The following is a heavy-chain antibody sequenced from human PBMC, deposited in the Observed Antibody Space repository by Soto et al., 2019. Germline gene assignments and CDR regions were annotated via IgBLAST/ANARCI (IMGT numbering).Heavy chain of an antibody. CDR1: GFIFSDYA. V-gene: IGHV3-23*01. Sequence: EVQLLESGGGLVQPGGSLRLSCAVSGFIFSDYAMSWVRQAPGKGLEWVSTVSGSGRDSYTAGSVKGRFTISRDNSKNTLYLQMNSLRAEDTALYYCAKGQRQGFGELPPFDYWGQGTLLTVSS. CDR3: AKGQRQGFGELPPFDY. J-gene: IGHJ4*02. D-gene: IGHD3-10*01. CDR2: VSGSGRDS.